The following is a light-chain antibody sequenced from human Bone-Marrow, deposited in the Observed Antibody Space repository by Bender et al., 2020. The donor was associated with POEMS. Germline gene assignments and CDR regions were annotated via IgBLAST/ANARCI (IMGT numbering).Light chain of an antibody. CDR3: QTWDSTTQVV. CDR2: QDD. V-gene: IGLV3-1*01. Sequence: SYDVTQPASVSVSPGQTACITCSGDKLGNKYVSWYQQKPGQSPVLVIYQDDKRPSGIPERFSGSNSGNTATLTISATQSLDEADYYCQTWDSTTQVVFGGGTKLTVL. J-gene: IGLJ2*01. CDR1: KLGNKY.